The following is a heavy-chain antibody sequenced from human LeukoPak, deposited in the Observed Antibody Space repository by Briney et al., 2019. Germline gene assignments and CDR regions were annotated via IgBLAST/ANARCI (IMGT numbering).Heavy chain of an antibody. Sequence: GSLRLSCAASGFTFSSYAMHWVRQAPGKGLEWVAVISYDGSNKYYADSVKGRFTISRDNSKNTLYLQMNSLRAEDTAVYYCARDRGEYSPNWFDPWGQGTLVTVSS. CDR1: GFTFSSYA. D-gene: IGHD2/OR15-2a*01. CDR2: ISYDGSNK. V-gene: IGHV3-30*04. J-gene: IGHJ5*02. CDR3: ARDRGEYSPNWFDP.